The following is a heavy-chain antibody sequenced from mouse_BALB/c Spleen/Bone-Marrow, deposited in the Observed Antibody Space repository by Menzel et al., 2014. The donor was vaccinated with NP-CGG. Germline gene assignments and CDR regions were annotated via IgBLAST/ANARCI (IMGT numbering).Heavy chain of an antibody. J-gene: IGHJ3*01. D-gene: IGHD2-1*01. CDR2: INPSNGGT. V-gene: IGHV1S81*02. CDR3: TRSNGNWFAY. CDR1: GYTFTSYY. Sequence: QVQLQQSGAELVKPGASVKLSCKASGYTFTSYYMYWVKQRPGQGLEWIGEINPSNGGTNFNEKFKNKATLTVDKSSSTAYMQLSSLIFEDSAVYYCTRSNGNWFAYWGQGTLSLSLQ.